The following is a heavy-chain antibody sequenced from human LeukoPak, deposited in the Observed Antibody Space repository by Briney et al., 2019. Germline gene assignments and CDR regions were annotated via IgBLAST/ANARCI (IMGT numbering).Heavy chain of an antibody. V-gene: IGHV1-46*01. J-gene: IGHJ4*02. CDR3: ATDSSRYCSGGSCRDY. CDR2: INPSGGST. CDR1: GYTFTSYY. D-gene: IGHD2-15*01. Sequence: ASVKVSCKASGYTFTSYYMHWVRQAPGQGLEWMGIINPSGGSTSYAQKFQGRVTMTEDTSTDTAYMELSSLRSEDTAVYYCATDSSRYCSGGSCRDYWGQGTLVTVSS.